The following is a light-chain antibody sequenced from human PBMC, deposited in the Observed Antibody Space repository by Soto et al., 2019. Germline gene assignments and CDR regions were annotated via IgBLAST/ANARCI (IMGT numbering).Light chain of an antibody. J-gene: IGLJ2*01. V-gene: IGLV2-14*01. CDR1: SSDVGGYNY. CDR3: NSFTSSSTVI. CDR2: EVS. Sequence: QSALTQPASVSGSPGQSITISCTGTSSDVGGYNYVSWYQQHPGKDPKLMIYEVSNRPSGVSNRFSGSKSGNTASLTISGLQAEDKADYYCNSFTSSSTVIFGGGTKLTVL.